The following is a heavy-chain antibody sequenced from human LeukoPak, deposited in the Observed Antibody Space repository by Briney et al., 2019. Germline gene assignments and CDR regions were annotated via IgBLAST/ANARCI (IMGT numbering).Heavy chain of an antibody. V-gene: IGHV3-9*01. CDR1: GFTFDDYA. CDR3: AKDIGSGDYY. J-gene: IGHJ4*02. D-gene: IGHD3-10*01. CDR2: ISWNSGSI. Sequence: GRSLRLSCAASGFTFDDYAMHWVRQAPGKGLEWVSGISWNSGSIGYADSVKGRFTISRDNAKNSLYLQMNSLRAEDTALYYCAKDIGSGDYYWGXGTLVTVSS.